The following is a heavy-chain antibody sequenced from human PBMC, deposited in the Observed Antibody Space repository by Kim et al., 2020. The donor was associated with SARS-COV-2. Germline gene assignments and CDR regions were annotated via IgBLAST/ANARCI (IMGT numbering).Heavy chain of an antibody. CDR2: INCGTGNT. J-gene: IGHJ6*02. D-gene: IGHD3-10*01. CDR1: AYTFTTYA. CDR3: AREGGYSGGTQDGMDV. V-gene: IGHV1-3*01. Sequence: ASVKVSCKASAYTFTTYAMHWVRQAPGQRLEWMGWINCGTGNTKYSQKFQGRVTITRDTSATSVYMELSSLRSDDTAVYYCAREGGYSGGTQDGMDVWG.